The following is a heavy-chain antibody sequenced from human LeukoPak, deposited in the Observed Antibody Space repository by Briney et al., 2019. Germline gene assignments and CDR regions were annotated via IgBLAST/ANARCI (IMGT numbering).Heavy chain of an antibody. CDR3: ARTNSYGSSGYYFCY. Sequence: ASLRLSCPASGYMFTSYYMNWVRQAPGEGLQWMGGINANSGGTNYAQTVQGRVTITRDTSISTAYMELSRLRSDDTAVYYCARTNSYGSSGYYFCYWGPGTLVTASS. D-gene: IGHD3-22*01. CDR2: INANSGGT. J-gene: IGHJ4*02. CDR1: GYMFTSYY. V-gene: IGHV1-2*02.